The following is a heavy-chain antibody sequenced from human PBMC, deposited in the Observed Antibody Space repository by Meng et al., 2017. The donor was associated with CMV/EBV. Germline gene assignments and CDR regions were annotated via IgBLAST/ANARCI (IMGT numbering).Heavy chain of an antibody. V-gene: IGHV4-34*01. CDR2: INHSGST. Sequence: LTWAVYGGSCSGYYRSWIRQPPGEGLEWIGEINHSGSTNYNPSLKSRVTISVDTSKNQFSLKLSSVTAADTAVYYCARFGELEWFDPWGQGTLVTVSS. J-gene: IGHJ5*02. D-gene: IGHD3-10*01. CDR3: ARFGELEWFDP. CDR1: GGSCSGYY.